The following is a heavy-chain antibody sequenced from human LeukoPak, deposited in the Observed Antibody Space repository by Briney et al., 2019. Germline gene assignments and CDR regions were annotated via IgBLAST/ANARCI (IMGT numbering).Heavy chain of an antibody. CDR1: GFTFSSYG. CDR3: ARDPTYYYDSSGTNEVPDY. CDR2: IWYDGSNK. J-gene: IGHJ4*02. Sequence: GGSPRLSCAASGFTFSSYGMHWVRQAPGKGLEWVAVIWYDGSNKYYADSVKGRFTISRDNSKNTLYLQMNSLRAEDTAVYYCARDPTYYYDSSGTNEVPDYWGQGTLVTVSS. V-gene: IGHV3-33*01. D-gene: IGHD3-22*01.